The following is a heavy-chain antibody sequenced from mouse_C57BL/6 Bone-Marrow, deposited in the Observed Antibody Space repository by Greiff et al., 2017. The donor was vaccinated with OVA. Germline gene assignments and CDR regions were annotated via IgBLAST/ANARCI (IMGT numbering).Heavy chain of an antibody. Sequence: QVQLQQSGPELVKPGASVKISCKASGYTFTDYYINWVRQRPGQGLEWIGWIFPGSGSTYYNEKFKGKATLTVDKSSSTAYMLLSSLTSEDSAVYFCARFTTVVPCAMDYWGQGTSVTVSS. D-gene: IGHD1-1*01. J-gene: IGHJ4*01. CDR3: ARFTTVVPCAMDY. V-gene: IGHV1-75*01. CDR2: IFPGSGST. CDR1: GYTFTDYY.